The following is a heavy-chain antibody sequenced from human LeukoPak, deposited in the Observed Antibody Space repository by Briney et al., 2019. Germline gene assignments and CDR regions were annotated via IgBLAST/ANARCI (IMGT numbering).Heavy chain of an antibody. D-gene: IGHD3-22*01. CDR3: ARDMDYDSSGTPRFDY. J-gene: IGHJ4*02. Sequence: GGSLRLSCAASGFTFSSYAMHWVRQAPGKGLEWVAVISYDGSNKYYADSVKGRFTISRDNSKNTLYLQMNSLRAEDTAVYYCARDMDYDSSGTPRFDYWGQGTLVIVSS. CDR1: GFTFSSYA. CDR2: ISYDGSNK. V-gene: IGHV3-30-3*01.